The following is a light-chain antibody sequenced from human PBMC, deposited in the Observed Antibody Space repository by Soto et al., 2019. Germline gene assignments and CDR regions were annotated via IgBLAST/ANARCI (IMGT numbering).Light chain of an antibody. V-gene: IGLV2-11*01. CDR1: SSDVGGYNY. J-gene: IGLJ1*01. CDR2: DVS. Sequence: QSALTQPRSVSGSPGQSVTISCTGTSSDVGGYNYVSWYQQHPGKAPKFMIYDVSKRPSGVPDRFSGSKSGNTASLTISGLXXXXEAXYYCCSYAGSYTYVFGTGTKLTVL. CDR3: CSYAGSYTYV.